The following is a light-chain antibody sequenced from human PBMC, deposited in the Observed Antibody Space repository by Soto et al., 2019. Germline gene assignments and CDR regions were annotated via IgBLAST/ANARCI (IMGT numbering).Light chain of an antibody. J-gene: IGKJ1*01. V-gene: IGKV3-11*01. CDR3: QQRSNWPWT. Sequence: EIVLTQSPATLSLSPGERATLSCRASQSVSNFLAWYQQKPGQAPRLLISDASNRATGIPGRLSGSGSGTDFSLTISSLEPEDFEVYFCQQRSNWPWTFVQGTKVEIK. CDR1: QSVSNF. CDR2: DAS.